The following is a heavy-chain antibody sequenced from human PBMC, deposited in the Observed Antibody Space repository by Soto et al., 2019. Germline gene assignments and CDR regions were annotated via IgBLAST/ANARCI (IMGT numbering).Heavy chain of an antibody. Sequence: SEPLSLTCTVSGGSISIGGYYWSWIRQHPGKGLEWIGYIYYSGSTYYNPSLKSRVTISVDTSKNQFSLKLSSVTAADTAVYYCARDKIRITMVTTGYYYGMDVWGQGTTVTVSS. CDR3: ARDKIRITMVTTGYYYGMDV. D-gene: IGHD3-10*01. J-gene: IGHJ6*02. CDR1: GGSISIGGYY. V-gene: IGHV4-31*03. CDR2: IYYSGST.